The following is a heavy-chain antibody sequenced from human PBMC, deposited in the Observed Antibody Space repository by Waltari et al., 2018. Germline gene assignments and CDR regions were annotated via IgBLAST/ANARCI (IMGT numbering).Heavy chain of an antibody. Sequence: QLQLQESGPGLVKPSETLSLTCTVSGGSISSSSYYWGWIRQPPGKGLEWIGSIYYSGSTYYNPSLKSRVTISVDTSKNQFSLKLSSVTAADTAVYYCARAPTLIHRGGWFDPWGQGTLVTVSS. J-gene: IGHJ5*02. V-gene: IGHV4-39*07. D-gene: IGHD3-16*01. CDR2: IYYSGST. CDR1: GGSISSSSYY. CDR3: ARAPTLIHRGGWFDP.